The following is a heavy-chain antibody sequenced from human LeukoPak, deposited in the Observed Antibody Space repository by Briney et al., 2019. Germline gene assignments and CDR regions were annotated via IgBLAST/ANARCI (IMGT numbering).Heavy chain of an antibody. V-gene: IGHV1-69*02. D-gene: IGHD3-3*01. CDR2: IIPILGIA. J-gene: IGHJ3*02. Sequence: SVKVSCKASGGTFSSYSISWVRQAPGQGLEWMGRIIPILGIANYAQKFQGRVTITADNSTSTPYMELSSLRSEDTAVYYCARYDFWSGFSAFYIWGQGTRVTVSS. CDR1: GGTFSSYS. CDR3: ARYDFWSGFSAFYI.